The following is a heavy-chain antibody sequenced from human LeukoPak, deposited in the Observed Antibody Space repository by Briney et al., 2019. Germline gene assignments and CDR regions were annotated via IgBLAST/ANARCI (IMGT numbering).Heavy chain of an antibody. J-gene: IGHJ4*02. CDR3: AKGGSYYYDSSGYYN. D-gene: IGHD3-22*01. CDR1: GFTFSSYA. CDR2: ISGSGGST. V-gene: IGHV3-23*01. Sequence: GGSLRLSCAASGFTFSSYAMSWVRQAPGKGLEWASAISGSGGSTYYADSVKGRFTISRDNSKNTLYLQMNSLRAEDTAVYYCAKGGSYYYDSSGYYNWGQGTLVTVSS.